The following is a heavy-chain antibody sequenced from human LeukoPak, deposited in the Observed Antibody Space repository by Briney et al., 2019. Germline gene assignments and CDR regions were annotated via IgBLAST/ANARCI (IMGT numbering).Heavy chain of an antibody. D-gene: IGHD6-13*01. J-gene: IGHJ4*02. CDR2: INPNSGGT. Sequence: ASVKVSCKASGYTFTGYYMHWVRQAPGQGLEWMGWINPNSGGTNYAQKFQGRVTMTRDTSISTAYMELSRLRSDDTAVYYCARDPRSSWYYFDYWGRGTLVTVSS. CDR1: GYTFTGYY. CDR3: ARDPRSSWYYFDY. V-gene: IGHV1-2*02.